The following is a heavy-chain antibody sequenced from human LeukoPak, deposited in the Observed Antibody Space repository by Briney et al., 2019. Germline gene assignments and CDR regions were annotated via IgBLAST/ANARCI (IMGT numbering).Heavy chain of an antibody. J-gene: IGHJ4*02. Sequence: GGSLRLSCAASGFTFSSYAMHWVRQAPGKGLEWVAVISYDGSNNYYADSVKGRFTISRDNSKNTLYLQMNSLRAEDTAVYYCAREGSDWPTNDYWGQGTLVTVSS. D-gene: IGHD6-19*01. CDR1: GFTFSSYA. CDR3: AREGSDWPTNDY. V-gene: IGHV3-30-3*01. CDR2: ISYDGSNN.